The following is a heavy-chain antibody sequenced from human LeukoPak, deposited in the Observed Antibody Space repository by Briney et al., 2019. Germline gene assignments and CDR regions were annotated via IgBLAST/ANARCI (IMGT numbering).Heavy chain of an antibody. D-gene: IGHD4-17*01. CDR2: LYSTGAT. Sequence: SETLSLTCTVSGDFISSSFFWVWLRQTPGNGLQWIGSLYSTGATYSNPSLAGRVTMSIDSSKNQLSLKLRSVTAADTAVYYCATQWSVTNTRRFAIWGQGSRVTVSS. CDR1: GDFISSSFF. V-gene: IGHV4-38-2*02. J-gene: IGHJ3*02. CDR3: ATQWSVTNTRRFAI.